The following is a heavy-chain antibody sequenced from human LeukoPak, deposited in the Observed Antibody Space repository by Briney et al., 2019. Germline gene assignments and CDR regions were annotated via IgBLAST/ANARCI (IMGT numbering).Heavy chain of an antibody. J-gene: IGHJ4*02. D-gene: IGHD3-22*01. CDR2: IYYGGST. Sequence: SETLSLTCTVSGGSISSYYWSWIRQPPGKGLEWIGYIYYGGSTNYNPSLKSRVTISVDTSKNQFSLKLSSVTAADTAVYYCARGYYDSSGYRFDYWGQGTLVTVSS. V-gene: IGHV4-59*01. CDR3: ARGYYDSSGYRFDY. CDR1: GGSISSYY.